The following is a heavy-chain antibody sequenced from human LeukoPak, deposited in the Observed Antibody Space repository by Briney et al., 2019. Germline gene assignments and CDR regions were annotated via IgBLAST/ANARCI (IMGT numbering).Heavy chain of an antibody. CDR1: EFTFSSYW. J-gene: IGHJ4*02. CDR3: ARALDRSSWYPSRYYFDY. D-gene: IGHD6-13*01. CDR2: IKQDGSEK. V-gene: IGHV3-7*01. Sequence: GGSLRLSCAASEFTFSSYWMSWVRQAPGKGLEWVANIKQDGSEKYYVDSVKGRFTISRDNAKNSLYLQMNSLRAEDTAVYYCARALDRSSWYPSRYYFDYWGQGTLVTVSS.